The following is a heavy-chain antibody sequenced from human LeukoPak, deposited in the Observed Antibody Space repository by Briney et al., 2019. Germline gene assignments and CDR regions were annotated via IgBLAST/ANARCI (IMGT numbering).Heavy chain of an antibody. CDR1: GYTFTSYG. D-gene: IGHD4-17*01. V-gene: IGHV1-18*01. CDR3: ATAGPTYGDYGGY. CDR2: INSYNGDT. J-gene: IGHJ4*02. Sequence: ASVKVSCKASGYTFTSYGIMWVRQAPGQGLEWMGWINSYNGDTNYAQNLQGRVTMTTDTSTSTAYMELSSLRSEDTAVYYCATAGPTYGDYGGYWGQGTLVTVSS.